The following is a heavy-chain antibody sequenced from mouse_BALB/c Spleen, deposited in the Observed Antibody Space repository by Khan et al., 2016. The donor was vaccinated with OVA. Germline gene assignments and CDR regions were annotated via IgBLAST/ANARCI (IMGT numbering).Heavy chain of an antibody. CDR1: GYTFTNYG. J-gene: IGHJ1*01. V-gene: IGHV9-1*02. Sequence: QIQLVQSGPELKKPGETVKISCKASGYTFTNYGMNWVKQAPGKGLKWMGWINTYTGEPTYPDDFKGRFVFSLASSASTAYLQINNLKNEDMATYFCARGASYWYFDVWGAGTTVTVSS. CDR2: INTYTGEP. CDR3: ARGASYWYFDV.